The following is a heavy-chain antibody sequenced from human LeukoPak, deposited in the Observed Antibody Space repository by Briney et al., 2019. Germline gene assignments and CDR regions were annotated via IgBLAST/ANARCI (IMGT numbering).Heavy chain of an antibody. CDR3: ARDSRILGRDWLAFDI. D-gene: IGHD3/OR15-3a*01. Sequence: SETLSLTCTVSGGSIRSYYWTWIRQPPGKELEWIGYIYYSGSTNYNPSLKSRVTISVDTSKNQFSLKLSSVTAADTAVYYCARDSRILGRDWLAFDIWGQGTMVTVSS. CDR1: GGSIRSYY. V-gene: IGHV4-59*01. CDR2: IYYSGST. J-gene: IGHJ3*02.